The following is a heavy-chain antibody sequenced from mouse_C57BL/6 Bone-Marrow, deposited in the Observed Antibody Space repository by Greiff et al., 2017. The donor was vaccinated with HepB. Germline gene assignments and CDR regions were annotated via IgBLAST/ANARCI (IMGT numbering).Heavy chain of an antibody. CDR2: IDPEDGET. Sequence: EVQLQQSGAELVKPGASVKLSCTASGFNIKDYYMHWVKQRTEQGLEWIGRIDPEDGETKYAPKFQSKATITADTSSNTAYLQLSSLTSEDTAVYYCARHYDYDEDYWGQGTTLTVSS. V-gene: IGHV14-2*01. D-gene: IGHD2-4*01. CDR1: GFNIKDYY. CDR3: ARHYDYDEDY. J-gene: IGHJ2*01.